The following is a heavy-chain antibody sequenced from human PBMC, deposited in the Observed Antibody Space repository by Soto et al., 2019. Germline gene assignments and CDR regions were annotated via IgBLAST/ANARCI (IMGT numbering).Heavy chain of an antibody. V-gene: IGHV3-23*01. J-gene: IGHJ6*01. Sequence: PVGLLRLWWGAAGVTCGGYAVSWVREAQVNGLEWVSAISGSGGSTYYADSVKGRFTISRDNSKNTLYLQRNSLRAEDTAVYYCATEWELLTDYYYGMDVWGQGTTVTVSS. D-gene: IGHD1-26*01. CDR1: GVTCGGYA. CDR3: ATEWELLTDYYYGMDV. CDR2: ISGSGGST.